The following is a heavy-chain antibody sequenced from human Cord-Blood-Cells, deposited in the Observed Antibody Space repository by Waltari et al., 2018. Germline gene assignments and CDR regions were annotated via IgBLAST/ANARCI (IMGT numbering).Heavy chain of an antibody. J-gene: IGHJ4*02. V-gene: IGHV4-34*01. CDR2: INHSGST. D-gene: IGHD6-6*01. CDR1: GGSFSGYY. CDR3: ARSSSIAARGWDY. Sequence: QVQLQQWGAGLLQPSETLSLTCAVSGGSFSGYYWSWIRQPPGKGLEWIGEINHSGSTNYNPSLKSLVTISVDTSKNQFSLKLSSVTAADTAVYYCARSSSIAARGWDYWGQGTLVTVSS.